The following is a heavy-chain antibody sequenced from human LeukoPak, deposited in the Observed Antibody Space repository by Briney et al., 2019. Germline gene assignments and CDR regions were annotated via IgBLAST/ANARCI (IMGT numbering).Heavy chain of an antibody. CDR1: GGSFSGYY. D-gene: IGHD3-22*01. J-gene: IGHJ4*02. Sequence: PSETLSLTCAVYGGSFSGYYWSWIRQPPGKGLEWIGEINHSGSTNYNPSLKSRVTISVDKSKNQFSLKLSSVTAADTAVYYCARGGGDYYDSSGYYYVNFDYWGQGTLVTVSS. CDR3: ARGGGDYYDSSGYYYVNFDY. V-gene: IGHV4-34*01. CDR2: INHSGST.